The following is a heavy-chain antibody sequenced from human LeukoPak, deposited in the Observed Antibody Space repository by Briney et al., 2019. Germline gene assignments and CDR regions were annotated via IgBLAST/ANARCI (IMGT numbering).Heavy chain of an antibody. CDR3: ARGQPRFVRGVIITYYFDY. J-gene: IGHJ4*02. CDR2: IYYSGST. CDR1: GGSISSSSYY. D-gene: IGHD3-10*02. Sequence: EPSETLSLTCAVSGGSISSSSYYWGWIRQPPGKGLEWIGSIYYSGSTYYNPSLKSRVTISVDTSKNQFSLKLSSVTAADTAVYYCARGQPRFVRGVIITYYFDYWGQGTLVTVSS. V-gene: IGHV4-39*07.